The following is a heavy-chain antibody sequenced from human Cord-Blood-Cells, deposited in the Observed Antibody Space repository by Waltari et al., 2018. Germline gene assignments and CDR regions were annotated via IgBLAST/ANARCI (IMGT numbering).Heavy chain of an antibody. V-gene: IGHV3-23*01. D-gene: IGHD7-27*01. CDR1: GFTFRSYA. CDR2: ISGSGGST. Sequence: EVKLLESGGGLVRPGGSLRLSCAAPGFTFRSYAMSWVRQAPGKGLEWVSAISGSGGSTYYADSVKGRFTISRDNSKNTLYLQMNILRAEDTAVYYCASGEGDYWGQGTLVTVSS. J-gene: IGHJ4*02. CDR3: ASGEGDY.